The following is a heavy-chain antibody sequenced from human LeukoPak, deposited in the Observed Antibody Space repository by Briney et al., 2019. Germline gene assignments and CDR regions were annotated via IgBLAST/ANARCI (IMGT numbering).Heavy chain of an antibody. CDR2: IIPIFGTA. D-gene: IGHD1-26*01. Sequence: AASVKVSCKASGGTFSSYAISWVRQAPGQGLEWMGGIIPIFGTANYAQKFQGRVTITTDESTSTAYMELSSLRSEDTAVYYCARDRLVGARRGGYYYYYMDVWGKGTTVTVS. CDR3: ARDRLVGARRGGYYYYYMDV. CDR1: GGTFSSYA. J-gene: IGHJ6*03. V-gene: IGHV1-69*05.